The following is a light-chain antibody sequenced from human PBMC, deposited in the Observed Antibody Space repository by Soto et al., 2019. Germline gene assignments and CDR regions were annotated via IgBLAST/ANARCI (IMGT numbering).Light chain of an antibody. V-gene: IGLV7-46*01. J-gene: IGLJ3*02. CDR1: TGGVTSGHY. Sequence: QAVVTQEPSLTVSPGGTVTLTCASSTGGVTSGHYPHWLQQKPGQAPRTLIYDTSNTHSWTPARFSGSLLGDKAALTLSGAQAEDEAEYYCSLYDSDVRVFGGGTQLTVL. CDR2: DTS. CDR3: SLYDSDVRV.